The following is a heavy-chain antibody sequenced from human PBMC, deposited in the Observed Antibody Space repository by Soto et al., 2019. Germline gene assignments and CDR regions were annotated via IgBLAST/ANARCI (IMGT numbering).Heavy chain of an antibody. Sequence: ASVKVSGKASGYAVTSYGISWVRQAPGQGLEWMGWISAYNGDTDSAQRFQRRVTVTTDTSTTTSYMELTSLRSDDTAVYFCERDRKYSNYCIDDFGHYFDYRGKGPLVTVSS. J-gene: IGHJ4*02. D-gene: IGHD2-21*02. V-gene: IGHV1-18*04. CDR2: ISAYNGDT. CDR1: GYAVTSYG. CDR3: ERDRKYSNYCIDDFGHYFDY.